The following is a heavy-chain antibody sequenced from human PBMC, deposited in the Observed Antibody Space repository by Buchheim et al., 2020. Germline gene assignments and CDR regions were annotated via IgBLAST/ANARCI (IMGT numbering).Heavy chain of an antibody. Sequence: EVQVVESGGGLVQPGGSLRLSCAASGFAFGSHAMTWVRQAPGKGLEWVSGIRGSGDSTYSADSVKGRFTISRDNPRNTLYLQMNSLRAEDTAMYYCAKVSGSRTLYWYFDLWGRGTL. V-gene: IGHV3-23*04. CDR3: AKVSGSRTLYWYFDL. CDR2: IRGSGDST. J-gene: IGHJ2*01. D-gene: IGHD1-26*01. CDR1: GFAFGSHA.